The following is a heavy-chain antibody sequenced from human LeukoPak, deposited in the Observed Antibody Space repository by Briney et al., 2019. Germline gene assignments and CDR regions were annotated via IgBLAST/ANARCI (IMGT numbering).Heavy chain of an antibody. Sequence: ASVKVSCKASGYTFTGYYMHWVRQAPGQGLEWMGWINPNSGGTNYAQKFQGRVTMTRDTSISTAYMELSRLRSDDTGVYYCARENPPIRSSTWDRLRAPRNDYFDYWGQGTLVTVSS. V-gene: IGHV1-2*02. CDR2: INPNSGGT. CDR1: GYTFTGYY. CDR3: ARENPPIRSSTWDRLRAPRNDYFDY. D-gene: IGHD2-2*01. J-gene: IGHJ4*02.